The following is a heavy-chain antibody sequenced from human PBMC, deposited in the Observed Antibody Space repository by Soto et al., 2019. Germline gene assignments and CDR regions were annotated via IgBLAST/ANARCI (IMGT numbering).Heavy chain of an antibody. Sequence: SETLSLTCFVSGYSISAGGYYWSWIRHHPGKGLEWIGSFYSSGSIIYNPSLRSRVSISGDTSSNQFSMSLTSVTAADTARYYCARMYSSGSGWFHPWGQGTLVTV. V-gene: IGHV4-31*03. J-gene: IGHJ5*02. CDR1: GYSISAGGYY. CDR3: ARMYSSGSGWFHP. D-gene: IGHD6-19*01. CDR2: FYSSGSI.